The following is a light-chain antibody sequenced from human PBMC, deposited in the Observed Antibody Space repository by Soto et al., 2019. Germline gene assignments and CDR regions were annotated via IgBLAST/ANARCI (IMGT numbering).Light chain of an antibody. CDR2: GAS. CDR3: QQYNNRPWT. V-gene: IGKV3-15*01. CDR1: QSMGSN. Sequence: EIVMTQSPATLSVSPGERATLSCRASQSMGSNLAWYQQKRGQAPRLLIYGASTRATGIPASFSGSGSGTEFTLTISSLQSEDFAVYYCQQYNNRPWTFGQGTKVDIK. J-gene: IGKJ1*01.